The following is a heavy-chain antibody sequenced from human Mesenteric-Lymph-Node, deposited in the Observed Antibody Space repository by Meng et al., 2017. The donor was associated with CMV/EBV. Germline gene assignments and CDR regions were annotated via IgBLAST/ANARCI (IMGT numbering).Heavy chain of an antibody. Sequence: QLQLQESGPGLVKPSETLSLTCTVVCGSISSSSYYWGWIRQPPGKGLEWIGSIYYSVSTYYNPSLKSRVTISVETSKNQFSLKLSSVTAADTAVYSWERPHYYGSGSSPWFDPWGQGTLVTVSS. CDR2: IYYSVST. V-gene: IGHV4-39*01. CDR1: CGSISSSSYY. CDR3: ERPHYYGSGSSPWFDP. D-gene: IGHD3-10*01. J-gene: IGHJ5*02.